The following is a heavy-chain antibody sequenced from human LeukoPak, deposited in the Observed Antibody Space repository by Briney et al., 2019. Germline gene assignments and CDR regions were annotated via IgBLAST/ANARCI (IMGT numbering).Heavy chain of an antibody. CDR2: ISYDGSNK. J-gene: IGHJ4*02. CDR3: ARDRWTTVTTYFDY. CDR1: GFTFSSYG. Sequence: PGRSLRLSCAASGFTFSSYGMHWVRQAPGKGLEWVAVISYDGSNKYYADSVKGRFTISRDNSKNTLYLRMNSLRAEDTAVYYCARDRWTTVTTYFDYWGQGTLVTVSS. D-gene: IGHD4-17*01. V-gene: IGHV3-30*03.